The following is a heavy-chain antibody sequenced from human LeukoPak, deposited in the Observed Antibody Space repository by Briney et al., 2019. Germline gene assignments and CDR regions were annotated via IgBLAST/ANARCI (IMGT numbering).Heavy chain of an antibody. CDR2: INPNSGGT. J-gene: IGHJ4*02. CDR1: GYTFTGYY. Sequence: GASVKVSCKASGYTFTGYYMHWVRQAPGQGLEWMGWINPNSGGTNYAQKFQGRVTMTRDTSISTAYMELSRLRSDDTAVYYCARDVGSGWYEVFDYWGQGTLVTVSS. D-gene: IGHD6-19*01. CDR3: ARDVGSGWYEVFDY. V-gene: IGHV1-2*02.